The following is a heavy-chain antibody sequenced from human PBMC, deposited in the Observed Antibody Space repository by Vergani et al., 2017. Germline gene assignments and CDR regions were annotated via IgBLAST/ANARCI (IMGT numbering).Heavy chain of an antibody. D-gene: IGHD5-18*01. V-gene: IGHV3-9*01. CDR2: ISWNSGSI. J-gene: IGHJ6*02. CDR3: AKGSYVDYYYGMDV. CDR1: GFTFDDYA. Sequence: EVQLVESGGGLVQPGRSLRLSCAASGFTFDDYAMHWVRQAPGKGLEWVSGISWNSGSIGYADSVKGRFTISRDNAKNSLYLQMNSLRAEDTALYYCAKGSYVDYYYGMDVWGQGP.